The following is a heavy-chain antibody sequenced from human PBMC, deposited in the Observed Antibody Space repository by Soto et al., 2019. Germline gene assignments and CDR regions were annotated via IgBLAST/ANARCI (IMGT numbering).Heavy chain of an antibody. CDR2: IIPILGIA. D-gene: IGHD3-22*01. V-gene: IGHV1-69*08. Sequence: QVQLVQSGAEVKKPGSSVKVSCKASGGTFSSYTISWVRQAPGQGLEWMGRIIPILGIANYAQKFQGRVTITADKSTSTAYMELSSLRSEDTAVYYCAREIADDYDSGGRPYYYFDSWGQGTLVTVSS. CDR1: GGTFSSYT. CDR3: AREIADDYDSGGRPYYYFDS. J-gene: IGHJ4*02.